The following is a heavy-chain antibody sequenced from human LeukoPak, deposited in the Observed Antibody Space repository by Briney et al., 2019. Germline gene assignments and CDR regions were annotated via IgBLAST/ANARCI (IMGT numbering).Heavy chain of an antibody. Sequence: SETLSLTCTVSGGSISSGDYYWSWIRQPPGMGLEWIGYIYYSGSTYYNPSLKSRVTISVDTSKNQFSLKLSSVTAADTAVYYCARGADYGDYASDYWGQGTLVTVSS. CDR3: ARGADYGDYASDY. CDR2: IYYSGST. D-gene: IGHD4-17*01. CDR1: GGSISSGDYY. V-gene: IGHV4-30-4*01. J-gene: IGHJ4*02.